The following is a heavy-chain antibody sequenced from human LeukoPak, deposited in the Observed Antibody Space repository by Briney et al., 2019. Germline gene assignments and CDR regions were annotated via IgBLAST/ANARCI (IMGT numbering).Heavy chain of an antibody. CDR3: ARASRKSYYDILTGYYYFDY. D-gene: IGHD3-9*01. J-gene: IGHJ4*02. CDR2: IYYSGNT. Sequence: SETLSLTCSVSGGSMSNYYWSWIRQPPGKGLEWIGYIYYSGNTHYNPSLKSRVTISVDTSKNQFSLKLSSVTAADTAVYYCARASRKSYYDILTGYYYFDYWGQGTLVTVSS. CDR1: GGSMSNYY. V-gene: IGHV4-59*08.